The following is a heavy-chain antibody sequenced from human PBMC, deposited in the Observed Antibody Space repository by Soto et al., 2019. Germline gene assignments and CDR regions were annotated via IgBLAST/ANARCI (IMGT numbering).Heavy chain of an antibody. CDR2: IYYSGST. CDR3: ARFPGDFWSGHHSESYYGMDV. D-gene: IGHD3-3*01. CDR1: GGSISSGGYY. Sequence: SETLSLTCTVSGGSISSGGYYWSWIRQHPGKGLEWIGYIYYSGSTYYNPSLKSRVTISVDTSKNQFSLKLSSVTAADTAVYYCARFPGDFWSGHHSESYYGMDVWGQGTTVTVSS. J-gene: IGHJ6*02. V-gene: IGHV4-31*03.